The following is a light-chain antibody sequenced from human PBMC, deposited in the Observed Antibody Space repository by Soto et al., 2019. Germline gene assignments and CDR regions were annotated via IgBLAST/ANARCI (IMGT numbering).Light chain of an antibody. J-gene: IGKJ2*02. CDR2: AAS. Sequence: DIQMTQSPSSLSASVGDRVTITCRASQSINSYLNWYQQQPGKAPKLLIYAASRLQSGVPSRFSGSGSGTHFTLTISSLQPEDFATYYCQQTYRTLRTFGQGTKLEI. CDR1: QSINSY. V-gene: IGKV1-39*01. CDR3: QQTYRTLRT.